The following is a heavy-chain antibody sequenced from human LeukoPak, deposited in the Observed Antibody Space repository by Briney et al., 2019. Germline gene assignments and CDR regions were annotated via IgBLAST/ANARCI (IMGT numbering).Heavy chain of an antibody. D-gene: IGHD2-2*01. CDR3: ARPRLGYCSSTSCYGYFQH. Sequence: TGGSLRLSCAASGFTFSSYSMNWVRQAPGKGLEWVSSISSSSSYMYYADSEKGRFTISRDNAKNSLYLQMNSLRAEDAAVYYCARPRLGYCSSTSCYGYFQHWGQGTLVTVSS. J-gene: IGHJ1*01. V-gene: IGHV3-21*01. CDR1: GFTFSSYS. CDR2: ISSSSSYM.